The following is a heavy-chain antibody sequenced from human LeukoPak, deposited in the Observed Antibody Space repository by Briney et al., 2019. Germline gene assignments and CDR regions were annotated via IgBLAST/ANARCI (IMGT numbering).Heavy chain of an antibody. CDR3: ARDYSGWFAY. Sequence: SETLSLTCTVSGGSISSYYWSWIRQPPGKGLEWIGYIYYSGSTNYNPSLKSRVTISVDTSKNQFSLQLNSVTPEDTAVYYCARDYSGWFAYWGQGTLVTVSS. D-gene: IGHD4-11*01. J-gene: IGHJ5*01. CDR1: GGSISSYY. CDR2: IYYSGST. V-gene: IGHV4-59*12.